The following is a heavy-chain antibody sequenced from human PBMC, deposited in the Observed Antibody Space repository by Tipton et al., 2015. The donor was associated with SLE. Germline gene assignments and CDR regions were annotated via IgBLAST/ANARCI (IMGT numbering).Heavy chain of an antibody. CDR1: GYTFSDYY. J-gene: IGHJ4*02. V-gene: IGHV1-2*06. CDR2: INCNNDVT. D-gene: IGHD5-24*01. CDR3: ARYNGYNSHFDS. Sequence: QLVQSGAEVRKPGASVKVSCKASGYTFSDYYMNWVRQAPGQGPEWMGRINCNNDVTDYAQKFRGRVTMTRDTSITTVHMELSGLTSDDTAVYYCARYNGYNSHFDSWGQGTLVTVSS.